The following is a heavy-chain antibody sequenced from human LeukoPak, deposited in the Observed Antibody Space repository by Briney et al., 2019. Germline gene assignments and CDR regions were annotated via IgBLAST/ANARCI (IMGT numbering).Heavy chain of an antibody. CDR2: IKSKTDGGTT. Sequence: GGPLRLSCAASGFTFSNAWMSWVRQAPGKGLEWVGRIKSKTDGGTTDYAAPVKGRFTISRDDSKNTLYLQMNSLKTEDTAVYYCTTDPGGSYDPYYFDYWGQGTLVTVSS. V-gene: IGHV3-15*01. D-gene: IGHD1-26*01. J-gene: IGHJ4*02. CDR3: TTDPGGSYDPYYFDY. CDR1: GFTFSNAW.